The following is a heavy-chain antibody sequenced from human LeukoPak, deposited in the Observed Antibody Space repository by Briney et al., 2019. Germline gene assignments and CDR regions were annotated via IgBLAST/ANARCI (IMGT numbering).Heavy chain of an antibody. V-gene: IGHV3-48*04. CDR3: ARDYYDSSGYPGGLGWFDP. D-gene: IGHD3-22*01. CDR1: GFTFSSYS. Sequence: PGRSLRLSCAASGFTFSSYSMNWVRQAPGKGLEWVSYISSSSSTIYYADSVKGRFTISRDNAKNSLYLQMNSLRAEDTAVYYCARDYYDSSGYPGGLGWFDPWGQGTLVTVSS. CDR2: ISSSSSTI. J-gene: IGHJ5*02.